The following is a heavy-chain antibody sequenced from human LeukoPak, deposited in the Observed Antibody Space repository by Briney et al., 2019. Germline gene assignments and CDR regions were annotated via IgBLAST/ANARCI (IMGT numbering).Heavy chain of an antibody. V-gene: IGHV3-48*03. CDR3: ARPTWTNYMDV. J-gene: IGHJ6*03. D-gene: IGHD3/OR15-3a*01. CDR1: GFTLSSSE. Sequence: GGSLRLSCAASGFTLSSSEMNWVRQAPGKGLEWVSYISRSGSTIFYADSVKGRFTISRDNAKNSVSLQMNSLRAEDTAVYFCARPTWTNYMDVWGKGTTVTISS. CDR2: ISRSGSTI.